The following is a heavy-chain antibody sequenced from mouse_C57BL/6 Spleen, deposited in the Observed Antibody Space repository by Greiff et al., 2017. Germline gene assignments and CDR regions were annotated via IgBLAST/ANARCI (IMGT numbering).Heavy chain of an antibody. D-gene: IGHD1-1*01. J-gene: IGHJ2*01. CDR3: ARQSYYYGSSYVKYFDY. CDR1: GFTFSSYG. Sequence: DVHLVESGGDLVKPGGSLKLSCAASGFTFSSYGMSWVRQTPDKRLEWVATISSGGSYTYYPDSVKGRFTISRDNAKNTLYLQMSSLKSEDTAMYYCARQSYYYGSSYVKYFDYWGQGTTLTVSS. V-gene: IGHV5-6*01. CDR2: ISSGGSYT.